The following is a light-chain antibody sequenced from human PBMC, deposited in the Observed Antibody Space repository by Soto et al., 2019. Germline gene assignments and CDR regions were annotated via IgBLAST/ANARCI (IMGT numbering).Light chain of an antibody. CDR3: QQSYSTPQT. CDR2: AAS. J-gene: IGKJ1*01. Sequence: DIQMTQSPCSLSASVGAIVTITCRASQSISSYLNWYQQKPGKAPKLLIYAASSLQSGVPSRFSGSGSGTDFTLTISSLQPEDFATYYCQQSYSTPQTFGQGNKVDIK. V-gene: IGKV1-39*01. CDR1: QSISSY.